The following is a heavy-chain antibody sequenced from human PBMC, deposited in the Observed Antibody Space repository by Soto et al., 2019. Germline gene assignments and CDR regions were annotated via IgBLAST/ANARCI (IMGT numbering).Heavy chain of an antibody. CDR1: GFTFSNHG. D-gene: IGHD6-19*01. CDR3: ARESSSGRRDRIDY. V-gene: IGHV3-33*01. CDR2: IWYDGTNR. Sequence: GGSLRLSCVASGFTFSNHGMHWVRQAPGKGLEWVTVIWYDGTNRFYADSVKGRFTISRDISENTVYLQMDSLRSEDTAVYYCARESSSGRRDRIDYWGQGTLVTVSS. J-gene: IGHJ4*02.